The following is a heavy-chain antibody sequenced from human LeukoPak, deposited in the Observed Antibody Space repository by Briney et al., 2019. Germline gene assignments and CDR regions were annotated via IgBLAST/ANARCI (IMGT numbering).Heavy chain of an antibody. CDR1: GYTFTSYD. D-gene: IGHD4-17*01. V-gene: IGHV1-24*01. J-gene: IGHJ3*02. CDR3: ATSPPYYGDYVGDAFDI. CDR2: FDPEDGET. Sequence: ASVKVSCKASGYTFTSYDINWVRQAPGKGLEWMGGFDPEDGETIYAQKFQGRVTMTEDTSTDTAYMELSSLRSEDTAVYYCATSPPYYGDYVGDAFDIWGQGTMVTVSS.